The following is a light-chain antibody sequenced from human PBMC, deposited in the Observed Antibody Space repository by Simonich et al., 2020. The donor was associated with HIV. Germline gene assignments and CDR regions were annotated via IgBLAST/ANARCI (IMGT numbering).Light chain of an antibody. Sequence: DIVMTQSPDSLAVSLGERATINCKSSQSLLYSSNNKNYLACYQQKPGQPPKLLIYWASTRESGVPDRFSGSGSGTDFTLTISSLQAEDVAVYYCQQYYSPPLAFGGGTKVEIK. CDR2: WAS. CDR3: QQYYSPPLA. CDR1: QSLLYSSNNKNY. V-gene: IGKV4-1*01. J-gene: IGKJ4*01.